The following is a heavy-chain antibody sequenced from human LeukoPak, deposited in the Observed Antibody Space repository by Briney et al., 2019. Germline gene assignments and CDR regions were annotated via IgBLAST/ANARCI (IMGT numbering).Heavy chain of an antibody. CDR3: ARVPWCGGYCPNWFDP. D-gene: IGHD2-21*02. CDR1: GYTFTDYY. J-gene: IGHJ5*02. CDR2: INPNSGGT. Sequence: ASVKVSCKASGYTFTDYYMHWVRQAPGQGLEWMGWINPNSGGTNYAQKFQGRVTMTRDTSISTAYMEVSSLRFDDTAVYYCARVPWCGGYCPNWFDPWGQGTLVTVSS. V-gene: IGHV1-2*02.